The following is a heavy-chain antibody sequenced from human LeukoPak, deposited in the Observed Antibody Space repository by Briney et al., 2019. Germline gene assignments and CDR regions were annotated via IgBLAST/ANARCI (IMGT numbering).Heavy chain of an antibody. CDR3: AKGGVGVTPEFDY. CDR2: MNPNRGNT. CDR1: GYTFTSYD. J-gene: IGHJ4*02. V-gene: IGHV1-8*01. Sequence: GASVKVSCKAPGYTFTSYDINWVRQATGQGLEWMGWMNPNRGNTGSAQKFQGRVSMTRNTSISTAYMELSSLRSEDTAVYYCAKGGVGVTPEFDYWGQGTLVTVSS. D-gene: IGHD1-26*01.